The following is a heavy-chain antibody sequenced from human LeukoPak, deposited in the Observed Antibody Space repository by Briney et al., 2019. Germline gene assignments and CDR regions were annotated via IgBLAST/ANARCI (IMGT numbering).Heavy chain of an antibody. D-gene: IGHD7-27*01. J-gene: IGHJ4*02. V-gene: IGHV1-2*04. Sequence: ASVKVSCKASGYTFTGYYMHWVRQAPGQGLEWMGWINPSSGGTNYAQKFQGWVTMTRDTSISTAYMELSRLRSDDTAVYYCARGPGSAPFDYWGQGTLVTVSS. CDR2: INPSSGGT. CDR3: ARGPGSAPFDY. CDR1: GYTFTGYY.